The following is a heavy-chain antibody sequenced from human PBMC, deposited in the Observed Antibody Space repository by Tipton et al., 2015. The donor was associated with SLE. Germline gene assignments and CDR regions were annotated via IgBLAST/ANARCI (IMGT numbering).Heavy chain of an antibody. CDR1: GGSISSSSYY. CDR2: IYYSGST. V-gene: IGHV4-39*01. CDR3: ARHRDLVVVIAFFDY. J-gene: IGHJ4*02. D-gene: IGHD2-21*01. Sequence: TLSLTCTVSGGSISSSSYYWGWIRQPPGKGLEWIGSIYYSGSTYYNPSLKSRVTISVDTSKNQFSLKLSSVTATDTAVYYCARHRDLVVVIAFFDYWGQGTLVTVSS.